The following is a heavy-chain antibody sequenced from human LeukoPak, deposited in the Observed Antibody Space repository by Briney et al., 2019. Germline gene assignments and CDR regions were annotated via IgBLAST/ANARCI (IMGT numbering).Heavy chain of an antibody. J-gene: IGHJ6*02. CDR2: ISGSSSST. CDR1: GFTFSDWY. Sequence: GGSLRLSCAASGFTFSDWYMSWIRQAPGKSLEWVSYISGSSSSTNYADSVKGRFTISRDNARNSLFLQRNSLRAEDTAVYYCARGPYSMDVWGQGTTVTVSS. V-gene: IGHV3-11*06. CDR3: ARGPYSMDV.